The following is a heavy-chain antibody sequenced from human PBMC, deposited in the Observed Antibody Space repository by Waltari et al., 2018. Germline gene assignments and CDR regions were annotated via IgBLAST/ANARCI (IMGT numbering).Heavy chain of an antibody. CDR1: GGTFSSYA. D-gene: IGHD1-26*01. CDR2: IIPIFGTA. CDR3: ARAVSWELLTPAAFDI. Sequence: QLQLVQSAAEVKKPGSSVNVPCKASGGTFSSYAIIWVRLAPGQGLGWLGGIIPIFGTANDAQKFQGRVTITADESTSTAYMELSSLRSEDTAVYYCARAVSWELLTPAAFDIWGQGTMVTVSS. J-gene: IGHJ3*02. V-gene: IGHV1-69*12.